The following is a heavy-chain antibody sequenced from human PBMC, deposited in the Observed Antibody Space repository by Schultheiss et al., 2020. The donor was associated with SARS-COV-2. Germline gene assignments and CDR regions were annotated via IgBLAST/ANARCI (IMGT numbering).Heavy chain of an antibody. Sequence: ASVKVSCKASGYTFTGYYMHWVRQAPGQGLEWMGRINPNSGGTNYAQKFQGRVTMTRDTSISTAYMELSRLRSDDTAVYYCARDARFLEWLSVYYYGMDVWGQGTTVTVSS. CDR3: ARDARFLEWLSVYYYGMDV. V-gene: IGHV1-2*06. J-gene: IGHJ6*02. CDR1: GYTFTGYY. D-gene: IGHD3-3*01. CDR2: INPNSGGT.